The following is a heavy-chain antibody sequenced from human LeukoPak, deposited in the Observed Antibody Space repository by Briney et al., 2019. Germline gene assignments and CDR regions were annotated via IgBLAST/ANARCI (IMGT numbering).Heavy chain of an antibody. D-gene: IGHD1-26*01. CDR3: ARARGGSYCDGWFDP. CDR1: GDRVSRNSAA. CDR2: TYYRSKRYN. J-gene: IGHJ5*02. Sequence: SETLSLTCAIWGDRVSRNSAACKWSTQSPSRGLVWQGRTYYRSKRYNDYAVSVKSRITINPDTSKNQFSLQLNSEAPEDTAVYYCARARGGSYCDGWFDPWGQGTLVTVSS. V-gene: IGHV6-1*01.